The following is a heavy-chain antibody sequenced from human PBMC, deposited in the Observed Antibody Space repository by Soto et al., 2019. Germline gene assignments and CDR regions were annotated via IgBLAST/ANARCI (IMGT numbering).Heavy chain of an antibody. CDR3: AGRLRFLTPPPNYSKSHLDV. V-gene: IGHV1-8*01. CDR1: GYTFTSYA. D-gene: IGHD1-7*01. Sequence: QVQLVQSGAEVKKPGASVKVSCQASGYTFTSYAVNWVRQATGQGLEWLGWMNPNTGNTVYAQQFQGRVTMTRNTSISTAYSELSSLRSDDTPVYYCAGRLRFLTPPPNYSKSHLDVWGTGTAVTVSS. CDR2: MNPNTGNT. J-gene: IGHJ6*03.